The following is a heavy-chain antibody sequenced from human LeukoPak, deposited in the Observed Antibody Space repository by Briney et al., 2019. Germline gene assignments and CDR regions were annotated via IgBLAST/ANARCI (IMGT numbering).Heavy chain of an antibody. J-gene: IGHJ4*02. V-gene: IGHV1-18*01. D-gene: IGHD4-17*01. CDR3: AREAGHRYAVTTENCFDY. CDR2: ISAYNGNT. Sequence: ASVTVSCKASGYTFTSYGISWVRQAPGQGLEWMGWISAYNGNTNNAQKLQGRVTMTTDTSTSTAYMELRSLRSDDTAVYYCAREAGHRYAVTTENCFDYWGQGTLVTVSS. CDR1: GYTFTSYG.